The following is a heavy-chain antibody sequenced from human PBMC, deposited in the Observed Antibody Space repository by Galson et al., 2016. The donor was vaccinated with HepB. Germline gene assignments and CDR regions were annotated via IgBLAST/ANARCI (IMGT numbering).Heavy chain of an antibody. CDR3: ARVRIAVAENSYFFDS. CDR2: IYYSGGST. J-gene: IGHJ4*02. D-gene: IGHD6-19*01. Sequence: ETLSLTCTVSGVSLSSYYWSWIRQPPGKGLEWIGYIYYSGGSTNYNPSLKSRVTISVDTLKNQFSLKLSSVTAADAAVYFCARVRIAVAENSYFFDSWGQGTLVTVSS. V-gene: IGHV4-59*01. CDR1: GVSLSSYY.